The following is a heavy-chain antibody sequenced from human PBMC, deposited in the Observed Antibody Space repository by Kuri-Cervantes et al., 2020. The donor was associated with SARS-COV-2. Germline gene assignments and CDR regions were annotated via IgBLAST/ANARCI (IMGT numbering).Heavy chain of an antibody. CDR1: GYSISSGYY. J-gene: IGHJ5*02. D-gene: IGHD4-17*01. CDR3: VSFYGDSRRGGFDP. CDR2: IYHSGST. V-gene: IGHV4-38-2*01. Sequence: SETLSLTCAVSGYSISSGYYWGWIRQPPGKGLEWIGSIYHSGSTNYNPSLKSRVTISVDTSKNQFSLKLSSVTAADTAVYYCVSFYGDSRRGGFDPWGQGTLVTVSS.